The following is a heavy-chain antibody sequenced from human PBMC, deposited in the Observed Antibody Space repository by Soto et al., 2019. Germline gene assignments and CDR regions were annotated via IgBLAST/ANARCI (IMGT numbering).Heavy chain of an antibody. V-gene: IGHV4-34*01. J-gene: IGHJ6*02. D-gene: IGHD3-3*01. CDR2: INHSGST. CDR3: ARGAYDFWMGYQETYYYYYGMDF. CDR1: GGSFSGYY. Sequence: SETLSLTCAVYGGSFSGYYWSWIRQPPGKGLEWIGEINHSGSTNYNPSLKSRVTISVDTSKNQFSLKLSYVTAADTAVYYCARGAYDFWMGYQETYYYYYGMDFWGQGTTVTVSS.